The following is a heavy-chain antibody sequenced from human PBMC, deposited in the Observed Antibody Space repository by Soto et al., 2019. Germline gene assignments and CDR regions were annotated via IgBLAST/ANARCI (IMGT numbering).Heavy chain of an antibody. D-gene: IGHD1-7*01. J-gene: IGHJ5*02. CDR3: ARTGTTEIAPFINWFDT. V-gene: IGHV4-30-4*01. CDR2: IYYSGST. Sequence: PSETLSLTCTVSGGSISSGDYYWSWIRQPPGKGLEWIGYIYYSGSTYYNPSLKSRVTISVDTSKNQFSLKLSSVTAADTAVYYCARTGTTEIAPFINWFDTWGQGTLVTVSS. CDR1: GGSISSGDYY.